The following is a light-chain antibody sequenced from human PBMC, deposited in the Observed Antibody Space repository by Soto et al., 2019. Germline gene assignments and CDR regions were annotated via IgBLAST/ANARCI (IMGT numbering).Light chain of an antibody. CDR2: DAS. CDR3: QQYNSVYT. V-gene: IGKV1-5*01. CDR1: QSISSW. J-gene: IGKJ5*01. Sequence: IQMTQSPSTLSASLGDRVTITCRASQSISSWLAWYQQKPGKAPKLLIYDASSLESGVPSRFSGSGSGTEFTLTISSLQPDDFATYYCQQYNSVYTFGQGTRLEI.